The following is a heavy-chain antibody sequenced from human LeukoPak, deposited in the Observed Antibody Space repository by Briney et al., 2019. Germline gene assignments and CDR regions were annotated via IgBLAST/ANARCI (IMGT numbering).Heavy chain of an antibody. Sequence: PGGSLRLSCAASGFTFSSSAMSWVRQAPGKGLEWVGRIKSKTDGGTTEYAAPVKGRFTISRDDSKNTLYLQMNILETEDTAVYYCTTHSITRSAFDIWGQGTMVTVSS. D-gene: IGHD3-10*01. CDR1: GFTFSSSA. V-gene: IGHV3-15*01. J-gene: IGHJ3*02. CDR3: TTHSITRSAFDI. CDR2: IKSKTDGGTT.